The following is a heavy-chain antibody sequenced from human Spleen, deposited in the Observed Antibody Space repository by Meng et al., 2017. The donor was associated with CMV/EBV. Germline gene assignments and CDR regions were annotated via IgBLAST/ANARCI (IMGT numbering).Heavy chain of an antibody. V-gene: IGHV5-51*01. CDR2: IYPGGSDT. J-gene: IGHJ6*02. D-gene: IGHD4-17*01. CDR1: GYNFINYW. Sequence: GESLKISCQGSGYNFINYWIGWVRQMPGKGLEWMVLIYPGGSDTRYSPSFQGQVTISADKSISTAYLHWSSLKASDTAMYYCARSLFGDYNLGYYYGMDVWGQGTTVTV. CDR3: ARSLFGDYNLGYYYGMDV.